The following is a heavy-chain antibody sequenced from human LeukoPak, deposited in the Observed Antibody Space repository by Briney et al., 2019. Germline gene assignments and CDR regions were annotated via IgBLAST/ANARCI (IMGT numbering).Heavy chain of an antibody. CDR3: ARLGNDLGYYYGMDV. CDR2: IYSGGST. Sequence: PGGSLRLSCAASGFTVSSNYMSWVRQAPGKGLEWVSVIYSGGSTYYADSVKGRFTISRHNSKNTLYLQMNSLRAEDTAVYYCARLGNDLGYYYGMDVWGQGTTVTVSS. V-gene: IGHV3-53*04. D-gene: IGHD2-21*02. J-gene: IGHJ6*02. CDR1: GFTVSSNY.